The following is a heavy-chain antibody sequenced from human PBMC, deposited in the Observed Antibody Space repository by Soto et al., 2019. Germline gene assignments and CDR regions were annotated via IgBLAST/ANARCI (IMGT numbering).Heavy chain of an antibody. V-gene: IGHV1-8*01. CDR1: GYTFTSYD. Sequence: QVQLVPSGAEVKKPGASVKVSCKASGYTFTSYDINWVRQATGQGHEWMGWMNPNSGNTGYAQKFQGSVTMARNTSISTAYMELSSLRSEDTAVYYCARAGRSSFYGDSDYWGQGTLVTVSS. CDR2: MNPNSGNT. D-gene: IGHD4-17*01. CDR3: ARAGRSSFYGDSDY. J-gene: IGHJ4*02.